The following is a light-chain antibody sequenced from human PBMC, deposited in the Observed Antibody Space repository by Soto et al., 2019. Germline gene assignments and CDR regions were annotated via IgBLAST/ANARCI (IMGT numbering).Light chain of an antibody. Sequence: QSALTQPPSVSGSPGQSVAISCTGTSSDVGSYNRVSWYQQPPGTAPKLMIYDANNRPSGVPDRFSGSKSGNTASLTISGLQAEDEADYYCSSYTISSTYVFGTGTKLTVL. V-gene: IGLV2-18*02. CDR2: DAN. CDR1: SSDVGSYNR. J-gene: IGLJ1*01. CDR3: SSYTISSTYV.